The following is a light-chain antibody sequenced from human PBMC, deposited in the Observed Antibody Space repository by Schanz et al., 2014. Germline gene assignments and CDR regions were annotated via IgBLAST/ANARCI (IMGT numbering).Light chain of an antibody. J-gene: IGLJ3*02. V-gene: IGLV2-23*01. CDR3: CSYAGSSTWV. CDR1: SSDVGSYNL. Sequence: QSALTQPASVSGSPGQLITISCTGTSSDVGSYNLVSWYQQHPGKAPKLMIYEGSKRPSGVSNRISGSKSGNTASLTISGVQAEDEADYYCCSYAGSSTWVFGGGTKLTVL. CDR2: EGS.